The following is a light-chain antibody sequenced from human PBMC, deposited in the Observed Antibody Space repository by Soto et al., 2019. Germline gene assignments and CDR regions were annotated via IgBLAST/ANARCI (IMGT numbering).Light chain of an antibody. J-gene: IGKJ5*01. CDR1: QSVSNSY. V-gene: IGKV3-20*01. Sequence: EIVLTQSPGTLSLSPGERATLSCRASQSVSNSYLAWYQQKPGQAPRLLIYGAATRATGIPDRFSGSGSGTDFILTISRLEPEDFAVYYCQQYGSSPPITCGQGTRLEIK. CDR3: QQYGSSPPIT. CDR2: GAA.